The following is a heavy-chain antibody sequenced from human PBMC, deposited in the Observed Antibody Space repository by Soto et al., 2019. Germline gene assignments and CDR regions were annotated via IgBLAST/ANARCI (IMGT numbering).Heavy chain of an antibody. CDR2: IYFSGST. V-gene: IGHV4-59*01. Sequence: PSETLSLTCTVSNGSITNFHWSWIRQPPGKGLEWIGYIYFSGSTNYNPSLKSRVTMSIDTSKNEFPLKLISVTAAATAPEHGAAYDSEGYLDYWGQGARVTVSS. CDR1: NGSITNFH. J-gene: IGHJ4*02. CDR3: AAYDSEGYLDY. D-gene: IGHD3-22*01.